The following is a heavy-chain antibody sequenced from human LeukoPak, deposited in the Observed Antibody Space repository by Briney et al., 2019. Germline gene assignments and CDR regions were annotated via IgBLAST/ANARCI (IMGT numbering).Heavy chain of an antibody. V-gene: IGHV3-30*02. D-gene: IGHD3-22*01. Sequence: GGSLRLSCAASGFTFSSYGMHWVRQAPGKGLEWVAFIRYDGSNKYYADSVKGRFTISRDNSKNTLYLQMNSLRAEDTAVYYCAKDFPYYYDSSGYDTPVDYWGQGTLVTVSS. J-gene: IGHJ4*02. CDR3: AKDFPYYYDSSGYDTPVDY. CDR1: GFTFSSYG. CDR2: IRYDGSNK.